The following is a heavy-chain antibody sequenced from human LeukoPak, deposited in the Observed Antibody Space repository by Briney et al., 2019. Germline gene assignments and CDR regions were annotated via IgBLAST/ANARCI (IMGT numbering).Heavy chain of an antibody. Sequence: SETLSLTCAVYGGSFSGYYWSWIRQPPGKGLEWIGEINHSGSTNYNPSLKSRVTISVDTSKNQFSLKLSSVTAADTAVYYCARHGGSGSYYNGFYYYGMDVWGQGTTVTVSS. J-gene: IGHJ6*02. CDR3: ARHGGSGSYYNGFYYYGMDV. D-gene: IGHD3-10*01. CDR2: INHSGST. V-gene: IGHV4-34*01. CDR1: GGSFSGYY.